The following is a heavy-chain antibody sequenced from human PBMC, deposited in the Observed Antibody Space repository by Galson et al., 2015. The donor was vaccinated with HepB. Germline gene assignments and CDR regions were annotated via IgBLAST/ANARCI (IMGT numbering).Heavy chain of an antibody. Sequence: CAISGDSVSSNSAAWNWIRQSPSRGLEWLGRTYYRSKWYNDYAVSVKSRITINPDTSKNQFSLQLNSVTPEDTAVYYCARGPSIHSIIVRATGWFDPWGQGTLVTVSS. CDR1: GDSVSSNSAA. CDR2: TYYRSKWYN. V-gene: IGHV6-1*01. J-gene: IGHJ5*02. D-gene: IGHD1-26*01. CDR3: ARGPSIHSIIVRATGWFDP.